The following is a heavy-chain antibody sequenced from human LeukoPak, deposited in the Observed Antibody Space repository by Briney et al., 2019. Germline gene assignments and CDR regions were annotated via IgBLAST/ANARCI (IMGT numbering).Heavy chain of an antibody. D-gene: IGHD3-22*01. J-gene: IGHJ2*01. Sequence: SVKVSCKASGGTFSSYAISWVRQAPGQGLEWMGGIIPIFGTANYAQKFQGRVTITADESTSTAYMELSSLRSEDTAVYYCARDPRRYYDSSGYTDWYFDLWGRGTLVTVSS. CDR1: GGTFSSYA. CDR3: ARDPRRYYDSSGYTDWYFDL. V-gene: IGHV1-69*01. CDR2: IIPIFGTA.